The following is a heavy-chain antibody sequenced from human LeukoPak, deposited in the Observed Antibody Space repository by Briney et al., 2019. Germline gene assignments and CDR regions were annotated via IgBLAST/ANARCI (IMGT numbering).Heavy chain of an antibody. CDR1: GVTFNAYA. Sequence: PGGSRRLSCAVSGVTFNAYAMSWVRQAPGRGLEWVSVISGSGVTHYADSVKGRFTISRDNSKNTLYLQMSSLRAEDTAVYHCAKGRGSGAYYAAFDYWGQGTLVTVSS. CDR2: ISGSGVT. J-gene: IGHJ4*02. CDR3: AKGRGSGAYYAAFDY. V-gene: IGHV3-23*01. D-gene: IGHD3-22*01.